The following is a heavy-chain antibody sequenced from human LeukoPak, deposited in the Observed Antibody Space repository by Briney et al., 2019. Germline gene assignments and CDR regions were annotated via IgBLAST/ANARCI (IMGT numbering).Heavy chain of an antibody. J-gene: IGHJ4*02. CDR1: GFTFSSYA. CDR2: ISSNGGST. V-gene: IGHV3-64D*06. Sequence: GGSLRLSCSGSGFTFSSYAMHWVRQAPGKGLEYVSAISSNGGSTYYADSVKGRFTISRDNSKNTLYLQMSSLRAEDTAVYYCVKDPHYYGSGSYPTLGYWGQGTLVTVSS. CDR3: VKDPHYYGSGSYPTLGY. D-gene: IGHD3-10*01.